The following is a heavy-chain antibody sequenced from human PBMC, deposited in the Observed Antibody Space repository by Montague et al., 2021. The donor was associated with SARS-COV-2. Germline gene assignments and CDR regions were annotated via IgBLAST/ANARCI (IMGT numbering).Heavy chain of an antibody. J-gene: IGHJ6*02. V-gene: IGHV4-39*01. D-gene: IGHD3-9*01. CDR2: IYYSGST. CDR3: AGQDDILTGYYYYGMDV. Sequence: SETLSLTCTVSGGSISSSSYYWGWIRQPPGEGLEWIGSIYYSGSTYYNPSLKSRVTISVDTSKNQFSLKLSSVTAADTAVYYCAGQDDILTGYYYYGMDVWGQGTTVTVSS. CDR1: GGSISSSSYY.